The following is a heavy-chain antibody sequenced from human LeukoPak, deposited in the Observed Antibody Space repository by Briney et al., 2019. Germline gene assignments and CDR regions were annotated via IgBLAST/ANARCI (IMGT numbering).Heavy chain of an antibody. CDR2: ISGGGRST. D-gene: IGHD3-22*01. J-gene: IGHJ4*02. CDR3: AKMENYESRGPSYFDY. CDR1: GFTFSSFG. Sequence: GGSLRLSCAASGFTFSSFGMSWVRQAPGQGLEWVAAISGGGRSTYYADSVKGRVTISRDNSKNTLYLQMNSLSAEATAVYFCAKMENYESRGPSYFDYWGQGTLVTVSS. V-gene: IGHV3-23*01.